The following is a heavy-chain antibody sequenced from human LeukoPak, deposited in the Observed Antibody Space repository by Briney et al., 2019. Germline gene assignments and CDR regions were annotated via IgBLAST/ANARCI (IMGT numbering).Heavy chain of an antibody. Sequence: ASVKVSCKASGGTFSSYAISWVRQAPGQGLEWMGRIIPILGIANYAQKFQGRVTITADKSTSTAYMELSSLRSEDTAVYYCARVGNNWNDGPGYWGQGTLVTVSS. J-gene: IGHJ4*02. V-gene: IGHV1-69*04. CDR1: GGTFSSYA. D-gene: IGHD1-20*01. CDR2: IIPILGIA. CDR3: ARVGNNWNDGPGY.